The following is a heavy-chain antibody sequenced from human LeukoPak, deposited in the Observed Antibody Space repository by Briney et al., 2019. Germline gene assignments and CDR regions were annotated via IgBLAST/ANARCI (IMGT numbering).Heavy chain of an antibody. J-gene: IGHJ4*02. Sequence: GESLKISCKGSGFTSSSYWIAWVRQMPGKGLEWMGIIYPGDSDTRYSPSFQGQVTLSADKSISTAYLQWSSLKASDTAMYFCARHLSGYSYDYWGQGTLVTVSS. CDR3: ARHLSGYSYDY. V-gene: IGHV5-51*01. CDR2: IYPGDSDT. D-gene: IGHD5-18*01. CDR1: GFTSSSYW.